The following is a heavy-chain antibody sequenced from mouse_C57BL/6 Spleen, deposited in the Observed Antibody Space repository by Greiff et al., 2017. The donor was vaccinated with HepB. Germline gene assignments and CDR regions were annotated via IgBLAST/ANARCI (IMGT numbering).Heavy chain of an antibody. V-gene: IGHV1-64*01. CDR1: GYTFTSYW. CDR3: AREGGIYYDYDGTWFAY. D-gene: IGHD2-4*01. CDR2: IHPNSGST. J-gene: IGHJ3*01. Sequence: VQLQQPGAELVKPGASVKLSCKASGYTFTSYWMHWVKQRPGQGLEWIGMIHPNSGSTNYNEKFKSKATLTVDKSSSTAYMQLSSLTSEDSAVYYCAREGGIYYDYDGTWFAYWGQGTLVTVSA.